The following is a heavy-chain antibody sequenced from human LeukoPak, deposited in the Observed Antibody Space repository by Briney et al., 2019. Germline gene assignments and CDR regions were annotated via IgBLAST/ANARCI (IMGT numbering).Heavy chain of an antibody. Sequence: GSLRLSCAASGFIFSSYDVNWVRQAPGKGLEWVSYISSSGRTIYYADSVEGRFTISRDNAKNSLYLQMNSLRAEDTAVYYCAREGDFWSGPSGYFDNWGQGTLVTVSS. CDR3: AREGDFWSGPSGYFDN. V-gene: IGHV3-48*03. CDR1: GFIFSSYD. D-gene: IGHD3-3*01. CDR2: ISSSGRTI. J-gene: IGHJ4*02.